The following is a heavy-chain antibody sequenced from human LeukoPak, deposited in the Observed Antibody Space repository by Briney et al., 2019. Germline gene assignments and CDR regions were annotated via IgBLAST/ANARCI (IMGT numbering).Heavy chain of an antibody. CDR3: AREDIVVVVAAIGRQYYFDY. D-gene: IGHD2-15*01. Sequence: SETLSLTCTVSGGSISSYYWSWIRQPAGKGLEWIGRIYTSGSTNYNPSLKSRVTMSVDTSKSQFSLKLSSVTAADTAVYYCAREDIVVVVAAIGRQYYFDYWGQGTLVTVSS. CDR1: GGSISSYY. V-gene: IGHV4-4*07. J-gene: IGHJ4*02. CDR2: IYTSGST.